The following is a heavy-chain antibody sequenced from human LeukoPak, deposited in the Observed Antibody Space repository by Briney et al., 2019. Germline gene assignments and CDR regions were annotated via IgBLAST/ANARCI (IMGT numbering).Heavy chain of an antibody. V-gene: IGHV1-46*01. D-gene: IGHD1-26*01. J-gene: IGHJ4*02. Sequence: APVKVSCKASGYTFINYYMHWVRDAPGQGLEWMGIINPSGGGTSYAQKFQGRVTMTRDTSTSTVYMEVSSLRSEDTAVYYCAREFSGYIDFWGQGTLVTVSS. CDR1: GYTFINYY. CDR2: INPSGGGT. CDR3: AREFSGYIDF.